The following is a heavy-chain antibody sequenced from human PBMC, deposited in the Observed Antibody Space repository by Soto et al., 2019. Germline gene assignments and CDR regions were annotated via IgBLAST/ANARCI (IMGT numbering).Heavy chain of an antibody. Sequence: SETLSLTCTVSGGSVSSGHYYWSWIRQPPGRGLEWIGYMYFSGSTNYNPSLKSRLTISLDKSKNKFSLKLSSVTAADTAVYYLEREVVGTKLNWFEPWGQGTLVTVSS. CDR2: MYFSGST. J-gene: IGHJ5*02. CDR3: EREVVGTKLNWFEP. D-gene: IGHD1-7*01. V-gene: IGHV4-61*01. CDR1: GGSVSSGHYY.